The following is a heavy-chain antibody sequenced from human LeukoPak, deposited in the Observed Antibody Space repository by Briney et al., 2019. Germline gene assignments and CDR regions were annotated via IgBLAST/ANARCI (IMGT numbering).Heavy chain of an antibody. CDR3: SRAASGSGTSHVDY. D-gene: IGHD1-7*01. CDR1: GFTFSSYW. V-gene: IGHV3-7*01. CDR2: IKQDGSEK. Sequence: GGSLRLSCAASGFTFSSYWMSWVRQAPGKGLEWVANIKQDGSEKYYVDSVKGRFTISRDNAKNSLYLQMNSLRAEDTAVYYCSRAASGSGTSHVDYCSLGILVT. J-gene: IGHJ4*02.